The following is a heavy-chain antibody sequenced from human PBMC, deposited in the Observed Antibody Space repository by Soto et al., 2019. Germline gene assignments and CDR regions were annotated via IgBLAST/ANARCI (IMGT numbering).Heavy chain of an antibody. J-gene: IGHJ3*01. V-gene: IGHV2-5*02. CDR3: AHAYGGTSWPNDAFDV. CDR1: GFSLSTDGVG. D-gene: IGHD2-2*01. Sequence: QITLKEAGPTLVKPTQTLTLTCTFSGFSLSTDGVGVGWIRQPPGKALEWLALIYWDDDKRYSPSLKSRLTITKDTSKNPVVLTMTNMDPVDTATYYCAHAYGGTSWPNDAFDVWGQGTVVTVSS. CDR2: IYWDDDK.